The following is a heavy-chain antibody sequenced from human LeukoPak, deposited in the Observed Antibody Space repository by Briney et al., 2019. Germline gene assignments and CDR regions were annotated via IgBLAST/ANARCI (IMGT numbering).Heavy chain of an antibody. Sequence: GGSLRLSCSASGFTFSTYSMTWVRQTPGKGLEWVSYMSGDGETIFYADSVRGRFTISRDNAKDTLYLQMNSLRDEDAAAYYCARERGNMVRGVILDYWGQGPLVTVSA. V-gene: IGHV3-48*02. CDR2: MSGDGETI. J-gene: IGHJ4*02. D-gene: IGHD3-10*01. CDR3: ARERGNMVRGVILDY. CDR1: GFTFSTYS.